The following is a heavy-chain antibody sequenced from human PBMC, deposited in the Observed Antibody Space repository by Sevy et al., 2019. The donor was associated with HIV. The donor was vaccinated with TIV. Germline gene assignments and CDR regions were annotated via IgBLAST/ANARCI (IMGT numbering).Heavy chain of an antibody. V-gene: IGHV4-39*01. J-gene: IGHJ5*02. Sequence: SETLSLTCTVSGGSISSSGYYWGWIRQTPGKGLEWIGSIYYSGSTYYNPSLKSRVTISVHTSKNQFSLKLSSVTASDTAVYYCARRRAGWELGGKWFDPWGQGTLVTVSS. D-gene: IGHD1-26*01. CDR3: ARRRAGWELGGKWFDP. CDR1: GGSISSSGYY. CDR2: IYYSGST.